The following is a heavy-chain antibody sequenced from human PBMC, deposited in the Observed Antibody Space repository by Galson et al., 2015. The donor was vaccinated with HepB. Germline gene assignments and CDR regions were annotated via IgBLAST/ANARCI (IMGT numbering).Heavy chain of an antibody. Sequence: LSLTCTVSGGSISSSSYYWGWIRQPPGKGLGWVGSIYYSGGTYYNPSLKGRVTISVDTSKNQFSLKLSSVTAADTAVYYCARRGPAGTTGFDYWGQGTLVTVSP. CDR2: IYYSGGT. J-gene: IGHJ4*02. CDR1: GGSISSSSYY. CDR3: ARRGPAGTTGFDY. V-gene: IGHV4-39*01. D-gene: IGHD1-1*01.